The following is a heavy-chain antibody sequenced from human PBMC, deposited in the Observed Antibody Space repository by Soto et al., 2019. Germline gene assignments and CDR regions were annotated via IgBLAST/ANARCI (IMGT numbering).Heavy chain of an antibody. J-gene: IGHJ4*02. CDR2: INHSGST. D-gene: IGHD2-8*02. CDR1: GGSFSGYY. CDR3: SRDKITGLFDY. Sequence: QVQLQQWGAGLLKPSETLSLTCAVSGGSFSGYYWTWIRQPPGTGLEWIGEINHSGSTNYNPSLTRRVTISVDTSKNYFSLKRTSVTAADTAVYYCSRDKITGLFDYWGQGTLVTVSS. V-gene: IGHV4-34*01.